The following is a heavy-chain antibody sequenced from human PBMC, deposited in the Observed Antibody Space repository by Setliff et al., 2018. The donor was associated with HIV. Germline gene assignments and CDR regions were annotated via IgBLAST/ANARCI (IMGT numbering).Heavy chain of an antibody. J-gene: IGHJ4*02. Sequence: SVKVSCKASGGTFSSYAISWVRQAPGQGLEWMGGIIPIFDTANCAQKFQGRVTITADESTSTAYMELSSLRSEDTAVYYCASGGYSSSWRYYFDYWGQGTLVTVSS. CDR1: GGTFSSYA. D-gene: IGHD6-13*01. CDR2: IIPIFDTA. CDR3: ASGGYSSSWRYYFDY. V-gene: IGHV1-69*13.